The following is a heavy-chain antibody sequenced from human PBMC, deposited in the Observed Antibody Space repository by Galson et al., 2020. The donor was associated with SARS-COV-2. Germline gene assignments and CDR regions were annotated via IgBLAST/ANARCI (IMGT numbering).Heavy chain of an antibody. V-gene: IGHV1-3*01. CDR3: ARVGSAVAGTGLDY. J-gene: IGHJ4*02. Sequence: ASVKVSCKASGYTFTSYAMHWVRPAPGQRLEWMGWINAGNGNTKDSQKCQGRVTITRDTSASTAYMELSSLRSEDTAVYYCARVGSAVAGTGLDYWGQGTLVTVSS. CDR1: GYTFTSYA. CDR2: INAGNGNT. D-gene: IGHD6-19*01.